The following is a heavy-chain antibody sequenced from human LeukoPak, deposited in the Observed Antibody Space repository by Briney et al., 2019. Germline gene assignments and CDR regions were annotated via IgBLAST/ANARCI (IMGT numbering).Heavy chain of an antibody. CDR2: LYVNENR. Sequence: GGSLRLSCAVSGPIVSTNYMSWVRQAPGKGLEWISILYVNENRYYADSVKGRFTISRDNAKNSLYLQMNSLRAEDTAVYYCARDLRDYGGNLGLDTSLDYWGQGTLVTVSS. V-gene: IGHV3-53*01. J-gene: IGHJ4*02. CDR3: ARDLRDYGGNLGLDTSLDY. D-gene: IGHD4-23*01. CDR1: GPIVSTNY.